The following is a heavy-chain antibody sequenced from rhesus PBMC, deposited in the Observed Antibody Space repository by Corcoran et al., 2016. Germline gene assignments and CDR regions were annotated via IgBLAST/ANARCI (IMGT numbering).Heavy chain of an antibody. CDR1: GASISSNY. J-gene: IGHJ5-1*01. CDR2: ISGGGRTP. D-gene: IGHD1-20*01. V-gene: IGHV4S6*01. CDR3: ARESAGTRSDRFDV. Sequence: QVQLQESGPGLVKPSETLPLTCAVSGASISSNYWTWIRQPPGKGLEWIGYISGGGRTPTHPPSLLSPVPIPKDTSKNQFSLKLNSVTAADTAVYYCARESAGTRSDRFDVWGAGVLVSVSS.